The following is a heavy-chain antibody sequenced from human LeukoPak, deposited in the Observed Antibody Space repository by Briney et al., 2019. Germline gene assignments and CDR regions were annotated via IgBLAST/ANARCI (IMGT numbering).Heavy chain of an antibody. Sequence: PSETLSLTCTVSGGSISSYYWSWIRQPPGKGLEWIGYIYYSGSTNYNPSLKSRVTISVDTSKNQFSLKLSSVTAADTAVYYCARPFLEWLLSPDYWGQGTLVTVSS. D-gene: IGHD3-3*01. CDR3: ARPFLEWLLSPDY. J-gene: IGHJ4*02. CDR2: IYYSGST. CDR1: GGSISSYY. V-gene: IGHV4-59*01.